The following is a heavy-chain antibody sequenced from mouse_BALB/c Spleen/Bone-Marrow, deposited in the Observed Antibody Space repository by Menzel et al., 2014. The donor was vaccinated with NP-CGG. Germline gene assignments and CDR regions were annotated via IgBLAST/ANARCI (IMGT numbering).Heavy chain of an antibody. CDR1: GFDFSRYW. Sequence: EVQGVESGSGLVQPGGSLKPSCAASGFDFSRYWMSWVRQAPGKGLEWIGEINPDSSTINYTPSLKDKFIISRDNAKNTLYLQMSKVRSEDTALYYCARLGYYGYFDYWGQGTSLTVSS. V-gene: IGHV4-1*02. CDR2: INPDSSTI. J-gene: IGHJ2*02. D-gene: IGHD2-3*01. CDR3: ARLGYYGYFDY.